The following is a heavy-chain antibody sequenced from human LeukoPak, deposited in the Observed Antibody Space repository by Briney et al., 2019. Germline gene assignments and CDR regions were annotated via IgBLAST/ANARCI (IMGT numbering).Heavy chain of an antibody. CDR3: ARGVAARPKVKNYYYMDV. Sequence: ASVKVSCKASGYTFTSYDINWVRQATGQGLEWTGWMNPNSGNTGYAQKFQGRVTMTRNTSISTAYMELSSLRSEDTAVYYCARGVAARPKVKNYYYMDVWGKGTTVTVSS. J-gene: IGHJ6*03. V-gene: IGHV1-8*01. CDR2: MNPNSGNT. D-gene: IGHD6-6*01. CDR1: GYTFTSYD.